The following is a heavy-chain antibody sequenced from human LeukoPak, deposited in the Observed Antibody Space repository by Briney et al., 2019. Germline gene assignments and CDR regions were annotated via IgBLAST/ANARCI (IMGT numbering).Heavy chain of an antibody. CDR1: GSSISSGGYY. J-gene: IGHJ4*02. D-gene: IGHD3-10*01. CDR2: IYYSGST. CDR3: ARDAGPDYYGSGNLDY. Sequence: NASETLSLTCTVSGSSISSGGYYWSWIRQHPGKGLEWIGYIYYSGSTYYNPSLKSRVTISVDTSKNQFSLKLSSVTAADTAVYYCARDAGPDYYGSGNLDYWGQGTLVTVSS. V-gene: IGHV4-31*03.